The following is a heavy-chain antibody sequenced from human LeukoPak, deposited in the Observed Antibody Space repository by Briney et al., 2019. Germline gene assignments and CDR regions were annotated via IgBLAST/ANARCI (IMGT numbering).Heavy chain of an antibody. CDR2: INHSGST. V-gene: IGHV4-34*01. Sequence: KSSETLSLTCAVYGGSFSGYYWSWIRQPPGKGLEWIGEINHSGSTNYNPSLKSRVTISVDTSKNQFSLKLSSVTAADTAVYYCARGPWIAYPGRGGVWYDWFDPWGQGTLVTVSS. D-gene: IGHD2-15*01. CDR3: ARGPWIAYPGRGGVWYDWFDP. CDR1: GGSFSGYY. J-gene: IGHJ5*02.